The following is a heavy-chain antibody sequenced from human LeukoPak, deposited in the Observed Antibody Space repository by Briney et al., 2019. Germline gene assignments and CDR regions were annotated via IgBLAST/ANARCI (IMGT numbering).Heavy chain of an antibody. J-gene: IGHJ4*02. D-gene: IGHD3-22*01. V-gene: IGHV4-39*07. CDR3: ARDRYYESSGILVV. Sequence: SETLSLTCSVSGDSISSTRYFWGWIRQPPGKGLEWIGNIFHSGSTYYNPSLKSRLTISLDTGNNQFSLNLRSVTAADTAVYYCARDRYYESSGILVVWGQGILVTVSS. CDR1: GDSISSTRYF. CDR2: IFHSGST.